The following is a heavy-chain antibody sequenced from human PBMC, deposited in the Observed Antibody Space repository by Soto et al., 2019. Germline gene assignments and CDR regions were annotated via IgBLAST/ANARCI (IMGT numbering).Heavy chain of an antibody. V-gene: IGHV4-30-4*01. Sequence: SETLSLTCTVSGGSINSADYYWSWVRQPPGKGLEWIGYIYYSGSTYVNPSLKGRVTISKDTSRNQFSLRLSSVTAADTAVYYCARAIVVTIGGMDVWGQGTTVTVSS. CDR2: IYYSGST. CDR1: GGSINSADYY. J-gene: IGHJ6*02. D-gene: IGHD5-12*01. CDR3: ARAIVVTIGGMDV.